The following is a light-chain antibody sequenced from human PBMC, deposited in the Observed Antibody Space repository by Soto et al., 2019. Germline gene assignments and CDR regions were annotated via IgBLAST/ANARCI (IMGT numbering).Light chain of an antibody. CDR3: SSYTTSSTYV. CDR1: SSDVGYYNY. J-gene: IGLJ1*01. Sequence: QSALTQPASVSGSPGQSITISCTGTSSDVGYYNYVSWYQQHPGKAPKLMVYDVGNRPSWVSHRFSGSKSGNTASLTISGLQAEDEADYYCSSYTTSSTYVVGTGTKLTVL. V-gene: IGLV2-14*03. CDR2: DVG.